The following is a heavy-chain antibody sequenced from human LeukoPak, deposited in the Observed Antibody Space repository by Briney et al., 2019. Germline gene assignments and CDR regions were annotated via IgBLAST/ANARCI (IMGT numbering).Heavy chain of an antibody. Sequence: GGSLRLSCAASGFTFSDHWMSWVRQAPGKGREWVGNIRQDGGDKYYVDSVKGRFTLSRDNAENSVHLQISSLEADDTVVYYCARDVYFGSGPGALDYYQMAVWGEGTTVIVSS. CDR2: IRQDGGDK. CDR1: GFTFSDHW. V-gene: IGHV3-7*01. D-gene: IGHD3-10*01. CDR3: ARDVYFGSGPGALDYYQMAV. J-gene: IGHJ6*03.